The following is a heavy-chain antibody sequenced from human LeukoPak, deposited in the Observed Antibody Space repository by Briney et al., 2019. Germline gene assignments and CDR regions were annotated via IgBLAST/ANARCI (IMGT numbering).Heavy chain of an antibody. CDR2: ISSRSGSI. CDR1: GFTFSNYI. J-gene: IGHJ4*02. D-gene: IGHD1-26*01. CDR3: ARDPGRELLLGTFDY. V-gene: IGHV3-48*01. Sequence: GGSLRLSCAASGFTFSNYIMNWVRQAPGKGLEWVSCISSRSGSIYYEDAVKRRFTISRDNANNSLYLQMNSLRAEDTAVYYCARDPGRELLLGTFDYWGQGTLVTVSS.